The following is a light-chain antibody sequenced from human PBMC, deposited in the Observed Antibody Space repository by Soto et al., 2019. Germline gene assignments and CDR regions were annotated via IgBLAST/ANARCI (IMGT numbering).Light chain of an antibody. CDR3: ATWDDSLNGQVV. Sequence: QLVLTQPPSASGTPGQRVTISCSGSSSNIGSNTVNWYQQLPGTAPKVLIYNNNQRPSGVPDRFSGSKSGTSASLAISGLQSEDEADYYCATWDDSLNGQVVFGGGTKVTVL. J-gene: IGLJ2*01. V-gene: IGLV1-44*01. CDR1: SSNIGSNT. CDR2: NNN.